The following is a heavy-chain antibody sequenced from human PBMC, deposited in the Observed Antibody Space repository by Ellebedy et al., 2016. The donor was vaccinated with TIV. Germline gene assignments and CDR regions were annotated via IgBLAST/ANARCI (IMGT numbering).Heavy chain of an antibody. CDR1: GYTFTSYD. J-gene: IGHJ5*02. Sequence: ASVKVSCKASGYTFTSYDINWVRQAPGKGLEWMGGFDPEDGETIYAQKFQGRVTMTEDTSTDTAYMELRSLRSDDTAVYYCARDSGYGDYEFDPWGQGTLVTVSS. CDR3: ARDSGYGDYEFDP. CDR2: FDPEDGET. D-gene: IGHD4-17*01. V-gene: IGHV1-24*01.